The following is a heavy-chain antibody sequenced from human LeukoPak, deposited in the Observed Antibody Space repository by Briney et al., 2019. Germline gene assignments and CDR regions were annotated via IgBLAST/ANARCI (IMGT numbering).Heavy chain of an antibody. CDR2: INPNSGGT. Sequence: GASVKVSCKASGYTFTGYYMHWVRQAPGQGLEWMGWINPNSGGTNYAQKFQGRVTMTRDTSISTACMELSRLRSDDTAVYYCALPGDFGGSYPGGNYWGQGTLVTVSS. V-gene: IGHV1-2*02. J-gene: IGHJ4*02. CDR1: GYTFTGYY. CDR3: ALPGDFGGSYPGGNY. D-gene: IGHD1-26*01.